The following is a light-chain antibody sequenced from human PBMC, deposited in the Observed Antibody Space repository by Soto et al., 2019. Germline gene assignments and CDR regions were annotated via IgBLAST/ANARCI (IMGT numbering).Light chain of an antibody. CDR3: QQYNSYSWT. Sequence: DIQMTQSPSTLSASLGDRVTITCRASQSISGWLAWYQQKPGKAPKLLIYDASTLESGVPSRFSGSGSGTEYTLTISSLRPDDFATYYCQQYNSYSWTFGQGTKVDI. J-gene: IGKJ1*01. CDR2: DAS. V-gene: IGKV1-5*01. CDR1: QSISGW.